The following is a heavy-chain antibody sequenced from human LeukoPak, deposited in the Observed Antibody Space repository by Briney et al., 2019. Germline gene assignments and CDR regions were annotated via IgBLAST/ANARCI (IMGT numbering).Heavy chain of an antibody. J-gene: IGHJ4*02. CDR2: INPNSGGT. Sequence: ASVKVSCKASGYTFTGYYMHWVRQAPGQGLEWMGWINPNSGGTNYAQKFQGRVTMTRDTSISTAYMELSRLRSDDTAVYYCARGGWAVRGVTNPFDYWGQGTLVTVSS. CDR3: ARGGWAVRGVTNPFDY. D-gene: IGHD3-10*01. V-gene: IGHV1-2*02. CDR1: GYTFTGYY.